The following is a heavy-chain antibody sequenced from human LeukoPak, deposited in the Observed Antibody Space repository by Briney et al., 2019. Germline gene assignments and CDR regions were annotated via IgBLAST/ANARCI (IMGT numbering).Heavy chain of an antibody. V-gene: IGHV1-24*01. J-gene: IGHJ4*02. D-gene: IGHD6-13*01. CDR1: GYTLTELS. CDR3: ATRYGVAAADFDY. CDR2: FDPEDGET. Sequence: ASVKVSCKVSGYTLTELSMHWVRQAPGKGLEWMGGFDPEDGETIYAQKFQGRVTMTEDTSTDTAHMERSRLRSEDTAVYYCATRYGVAAADFDYWGQGTLVTVSS.